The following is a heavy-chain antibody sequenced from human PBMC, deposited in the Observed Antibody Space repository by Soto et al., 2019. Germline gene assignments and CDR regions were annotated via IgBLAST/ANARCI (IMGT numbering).Heavy chain of an antibody. J-gene: IGHJ6*03. CDR3: ARGPRYYYASGSYYTNYYYYYMDV. V-gene: IGHV1-8*01. CDR2: MNPNSGNT. Sequence: QVQLVQSGAEVKKPGASVKVSCKASGYTFTSYDINWVRQATGQGLEWMGWMNPNSGNTGYAQKFQGRVTMTRNTSISTAYMELSSLRSEDTAVYYCARGPRYYYASGSYYTNYYYYYMDVWGKGTTVTVSS. D-gene: IGHD3-10*01. CDR1: GYTFTSYD.